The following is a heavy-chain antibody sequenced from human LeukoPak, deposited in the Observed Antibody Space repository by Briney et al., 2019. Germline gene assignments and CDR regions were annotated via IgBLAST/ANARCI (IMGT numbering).Heavy chain of an antibody. CDR1: GFTFSSYA. CDR2: ISGSGGST. CDR3: AKNLTKVGAIAY. J-gene: IGHJ4*02. Sequence: PGWALRLSCAASGFTFSSYAMSWVRHAPGKGLEWVSAISGSGGSTYYADCVKGRFTISRDNSKNTLYLQMNSLIAEDTAVYYCAKNLTKVGAIAYWGQGTLVTVSS. D-gene: IGHD1-26*01. V-gene: IGHV3-23*01.